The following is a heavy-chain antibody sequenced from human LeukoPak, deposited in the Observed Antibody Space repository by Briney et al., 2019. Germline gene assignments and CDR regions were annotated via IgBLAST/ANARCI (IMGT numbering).Heavy chain of an antibody. Sequence: PGGSLRPSCAASGFTFSNAWMSWVRQAPGKGLESVSVISNEGATYYADSVKGRFSISRDNSKNTVSLQMNSLRAEDTAVYFCVRDSTISGWYELGYWGQGTLVTVSS. CDR3: VRDSTISGWYELGY. J-gene: IGHJ4*02. V-gene: IGHV3-53*01. CDR1: GFTFSNAW. D-gene: IGHD6-19*01. CDR2: ISNEGAT.